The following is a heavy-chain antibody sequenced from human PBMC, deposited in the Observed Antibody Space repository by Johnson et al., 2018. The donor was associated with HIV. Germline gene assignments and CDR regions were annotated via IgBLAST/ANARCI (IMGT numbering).Heavy chain of an antibody. CDR2: ISLDGSKK. V-gene: IGHV3-30*04. CDR1: GFTFSNYA. CDR3: YSSGYYYGDAFDI. D-gene: IGHD3-22*01. Sequence: QVQLVESGGGVVQPGRSLRLSCAASGFTFSNYAMHWVRQAPGKGLEWVSVISLDGSKKYYADSVKGRFTISRDNSKSTLYLQMNSLRAEDTAVFYCYSSGYYYGDAFDIWGQGTMVTVSS. J-gene: IGHJ3*02.